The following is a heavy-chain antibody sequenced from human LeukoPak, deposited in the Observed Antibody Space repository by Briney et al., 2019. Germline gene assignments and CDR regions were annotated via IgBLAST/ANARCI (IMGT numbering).Heavy chain of an antibody. J-gene: IGHJ4*02. CDR2: LTGSGDTT. CDR3: AKVLKSYWVQDLDY. CDR1: GFTFSYYA. V-gene: IGHV3-23*01. D-gene: IGHD3-10*01. Sequence: GGSLRLSRAASGFTFSYYAMTWVRQAPGKGLEWVSTLTGSGDTTDYADSVKGRFTSSRDNSKNTLYLQMNNLRADDTAVYYCAKVLKSYWVQDLDYWGQGTLVMVSS.